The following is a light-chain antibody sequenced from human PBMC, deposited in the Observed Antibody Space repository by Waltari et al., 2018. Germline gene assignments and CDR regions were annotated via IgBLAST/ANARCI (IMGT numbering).Light chain of an antibody. CDR3: SSYTTSSTLV. V-gene: IGLV2-14*03. Sequence: QSALTQPASVSGSPGQSITVSCTGTSSDVGGYNFVSWYQQHPGKGPKLIIYDVSNRPSGVSNRFSGSNSGNTASLTISGLQAEDEADYYCSSYTTSSTLVFGTGTEVTVL. CDR1: SSDVGGYNF. J-gene: IGLJ1*01. CDR2: DVS.